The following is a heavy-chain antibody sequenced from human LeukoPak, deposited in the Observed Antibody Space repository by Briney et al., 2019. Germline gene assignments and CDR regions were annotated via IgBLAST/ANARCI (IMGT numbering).Heavy chain of an antibody. CDR1: GGSISSSSYY. CDR2: IYYSGST. Sequence: PSETLSLTCTVSGGSISSSSYYWGWIRQPPGKGLEWIGSIYYSGSTYYNPSLKSRVTISVDTSKNQFSLKLSSVTAADTAVYYCAGTYYYDSSGYWNDAFDIWGQETMVTVSS. D-gene: IGHD3-22*01. V-gene: IGHV4-39*01. J-gene: IGHJ3*02. CDR3: AGTYYYDSSGYWNDAFDI.